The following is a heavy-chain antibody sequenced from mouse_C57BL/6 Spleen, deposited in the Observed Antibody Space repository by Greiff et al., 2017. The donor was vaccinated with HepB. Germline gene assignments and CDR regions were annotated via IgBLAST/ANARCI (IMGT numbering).Heavy chain of an antibody. D-gene: IGHD3-1*01. CDR3: ARKGYGPTDY. CDR1: GYTFTSYW. V-gene: IGHV1-64*01. Sequence: QVQLKQPGAELVKPGASVKLSCKASGYTFTSYWMHWVKQRPGQGLEWIGMIHPNSGSTNYNEKFKSKATLTVDKSSSTAYMQLSSLTSEDSAVYYCARKGYGPTDYWGQGTTLTVSS. J-gene: IGHJ2*01. CDR2: IHPNSGST.